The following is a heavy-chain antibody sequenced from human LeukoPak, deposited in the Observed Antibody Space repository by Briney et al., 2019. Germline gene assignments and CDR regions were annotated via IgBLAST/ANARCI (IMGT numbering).Heavy chain of an antibody. CDR2: INPNSGGT. CDR1: GYTFTGYY. Sequence: ASVKVSCKASGYTFTGYYMHWVRQAPGQGLEWMGWINPNSGGTNYAQKFQGRVTMTRDTSISTAYMELSRLRSDDTAEYYCARPGITMVRGVISYYYYYMDVWGKGTTVTISS. D-gene: IGHD3-10*01. J-gene: IGHJ6*03. CDR3: ARPGITMVRGVISYYYYYMDV. V-gene: IGHV1-2*02.